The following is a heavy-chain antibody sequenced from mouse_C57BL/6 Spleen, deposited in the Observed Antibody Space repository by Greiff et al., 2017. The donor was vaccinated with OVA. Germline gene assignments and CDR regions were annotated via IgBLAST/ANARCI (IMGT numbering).Heavy chain of an antibody. J-gene: IGHJ1*03. CDR2: ISSGGSYT. D-gene: IGHD1-2*01. CDR1: GFTFSSYG. V-gene: IGHV5-6*01. CDR3: ARQITTAWYFDV. Sequence: EVQRVESGGDLVKPGGSLKLSCAASGFTFSSYGMSWVRQTPDKRLEWVATISSGGSYTYYPASVKGRFTISRDNAKNTLYLQMSSLKSEYTAMYYCARQITTAWYFDVWGTGTTVTVSS.